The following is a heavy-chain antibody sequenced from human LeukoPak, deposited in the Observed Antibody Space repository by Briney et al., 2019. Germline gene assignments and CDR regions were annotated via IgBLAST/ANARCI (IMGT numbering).Heavy chain of an antibody. V-gene: IGHV6-1*01. J-gene: IGHJ5*02. D-gene: IGHD3-10*01. CDR1: GDSVSSNSAA. Sequence: SQTLSLTCAISGDSVSSNSAAWTWIRQSPSRGLEWLGRTYYRSKWYNDYAVSVKSRITINPDTSKNQFSLQLNSVTPEDTAVYYCAREENAMVRGVIQNWFDPWGQGTLVTVSS. CDR2: TYYRSKWYN. CDR3: AREENAMVRGVIQNWFDP.